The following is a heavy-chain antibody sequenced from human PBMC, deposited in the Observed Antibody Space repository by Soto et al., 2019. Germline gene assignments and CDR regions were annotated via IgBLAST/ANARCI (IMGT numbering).Heavy chain of an antibody. CDR3: ARKAGIPHFDY. D-gene: IGHD3-10*01. J-gene: IGHJ4*02. V-gene: IGHV4-34*01. Sequence: SETLSLTCAVYGGSFSGYYWSWIRQPPGKGLEWIGEINHSGSTNYNPSLKIRVTISVDTSKNQFSLKLSSVTAADTAVYYCARKAGIPHFDYWGQGTLVTVSS. CDR2: INHSGST. CDR1: GGSFSGYY.